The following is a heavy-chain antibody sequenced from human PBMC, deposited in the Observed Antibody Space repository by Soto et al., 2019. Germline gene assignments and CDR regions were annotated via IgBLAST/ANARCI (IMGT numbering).Heavy chain of an antibody. Sequence: QVQLVQSGAEVKKPGASVKVSCATSGYIFTDFFVHWIRQAPGQGLEWLGWINPNDGDTEYAEKFLGRVFMTRDTSTNTAVLEVPGLTSNDTAVYYCGRVPAPGRPVTTYYWGQGSLV. J-gene: IGHJ4*02. V-gene: IGHV1-2*02. D-gene: IGHD4-17*01. CDR1: GYIFTDFF. CDR2: INPNDGDT. CDR3: GRVPAPGRPVTTYY.